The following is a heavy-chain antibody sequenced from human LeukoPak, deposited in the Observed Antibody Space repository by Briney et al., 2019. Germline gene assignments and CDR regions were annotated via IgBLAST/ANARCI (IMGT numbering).Heavy chain of an antibody. Sequence: GGSLRLSCAASGFTFSSYAMHWVRQAPGKGLEYVSAISSNGGSTYYANSVKGRFTISRDNSKNTLYLQMGSLRAEDIAVYYCASLASSSGNYGMDVWGQGTTVTVSS. J-gene: IGHJ6*02. D-gene: IGHD6-19*01. V-gene: IGHV3-64*01. CDR2: ISSNGGST. CDR3: ASLASSSGNYGMDV. CDR1: GFTFSSYA.